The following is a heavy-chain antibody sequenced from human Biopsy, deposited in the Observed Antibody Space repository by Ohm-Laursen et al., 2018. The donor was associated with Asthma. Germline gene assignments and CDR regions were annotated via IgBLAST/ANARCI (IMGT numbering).Heavy chain of an antibody. J-gene: IGHJ4*02. Sequence: PSETLSLTCPVSGGSINNFYWSWIRQPPGKGLESIGHVYYSGSTYFNPSLKSRVTIFVDTSKNQFSLKVDSVTAADTAVYYCARLTGNFRIDYWGQGTLVTVSS. V-gene: IGHV4-59*08. CDR3: ARLTGNFRIDY. CDR2: VYYSGST. D-gene: IGHD4-23*01. CDR1: GGSINNFY.